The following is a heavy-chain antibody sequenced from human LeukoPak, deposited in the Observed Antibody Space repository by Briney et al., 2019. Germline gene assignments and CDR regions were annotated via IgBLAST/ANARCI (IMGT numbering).Heavy chain of an antibody. CDR3: ARRGGQYSSGYYYFDY. CDR1: GGSFSGYY. V-gene: IGHV4-34*01. D-gene: IGHD3-22*01. CDR2: INHSGST. J-gene: IGHJ4*02. Sequence: SETLSLTCAVYGGSFSGYYWSWIRQPPGKGLEWIEEINHSGSTNYNPSLKSRVTISVDTSKNQFSLKLSSVTAADTAVYYCARRGGQYSSGYYYFDYWGQGTLVTVSS.